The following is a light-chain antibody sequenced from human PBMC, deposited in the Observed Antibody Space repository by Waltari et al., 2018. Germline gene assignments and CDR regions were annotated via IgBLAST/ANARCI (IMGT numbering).Light chain of an antibody. CDR2: EVS. Sequence: QSALTQPASVSGPPGQSITISCTGTSSDVGSSNLVSWYQQHPGKVPKLMIYEVSKRPSGISNRFSGSKSGNTASLTISGLQAEDEADYYCCSYVGSRIVVFGGGTKMTVL. CDR1: SSDVGSSNL. J-gene: IGLJ2*01. CDR3: CSYVGSRIVV. V-gene: IGLV2-23*02.